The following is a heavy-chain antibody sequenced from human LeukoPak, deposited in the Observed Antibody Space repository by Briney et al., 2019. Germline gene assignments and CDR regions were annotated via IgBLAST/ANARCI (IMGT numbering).Heavy chain of an antibody. V-gene: IGHV3-15*01. CDR1: GFSFNNTW. Sequence: GGSLRLSCAASGFSFNNTWMTWVRQAPGKGLEWVGRIQSKTDGGTTHYAAPVKGRFTISRDDAKNTLYLQMNSLRAEDTAVYYCARAFTYYDFWSGYRTPYYYYYYYMDVWGKGTTVTVSS. J-gene: IGHJ6*03. CDR2: IQSKTDGGTT. CDR3: ARAFTYYDFWSGYRTPYYYYYYYMDV. D-gene: IGHD3-3*01.